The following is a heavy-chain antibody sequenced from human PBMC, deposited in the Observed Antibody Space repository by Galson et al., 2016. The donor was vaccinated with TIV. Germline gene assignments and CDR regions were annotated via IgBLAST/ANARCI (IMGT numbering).Heavy chain of an antibody. V-gene: IGHV2-70*11. CDR2: IDWDDDR. CDR3: ARTLSNGARLDS. Sequence: PALVTPPQTLTLTCTFSGFSLNTSGMCVSWIRQPPGKALEWLARIDWDDDRYYSPSLKTGLTSSKDSSKNQVVLTMTNMDPVDTSTYYCARTLSNGARLDSWGQGALVTVSS. D-gene: IGHD7-27*01. J-gene: IGHJ4*02. CDR1: GFSLNTSGMC.